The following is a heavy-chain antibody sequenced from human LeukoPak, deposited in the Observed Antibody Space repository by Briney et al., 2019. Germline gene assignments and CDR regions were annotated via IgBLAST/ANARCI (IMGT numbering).Heavy chain of an antibody. Sequence: SVKVSCKASGGTFSSYAISWVRQAPGQGLEWMGRIIPILGIANYAQKFQGRVTITADKSTSTAYMELSSLRSEDTAVYYCARLPYCSSTSCYAPGYVGRYYFDYWGQGTLVTVSS. J-gene: IGHJ4*02. CDR1: GGTFSSYA. CDR2: IIPILGIA. CDR3: ARLPYCSSTSCYAPGYVGRYYFDY. V-gene: IGHV1-69*04. D-gene: IGHD2-2*01.